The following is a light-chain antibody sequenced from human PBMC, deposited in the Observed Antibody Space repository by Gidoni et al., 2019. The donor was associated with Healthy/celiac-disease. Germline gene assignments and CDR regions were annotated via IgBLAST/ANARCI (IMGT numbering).Light chain of an antibody. J-gene: IGKJ4*01. CDR3: QQYNNWPPVT. Sequence: EIVMTLSPATLSVSPGERATLPCRASQSVSSNLAWYQQNPGQDPRLLIYGASTRATGIPARFSGSGSGTEFTLTISSLQSEDFAVYYCQQYNNWPPVTFGGGTKVEIK. CDR1: QSVSSN. V-gene: IGKV3-15*01. CDR2: GAS.